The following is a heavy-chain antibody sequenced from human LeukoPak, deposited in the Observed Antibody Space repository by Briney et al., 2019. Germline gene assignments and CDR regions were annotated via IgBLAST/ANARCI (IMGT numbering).Heavy chain of an antibody. CDR2: ISGHGDST. D-gene: IGHD1-26*01. V-gene: IGHV3-23*01. CDR1: GFTFSSYG. Sequence: GGSLRLSCAASGFTFSSYGMHWVRQAPGKGLEWVSGISGHGDSTFYASSVKGRFTISRDNSKNTLYLQMNSLRAEDTAVYYCAKEVEPRDYWGQGTLVTVSS. CDR3: AKEVEPRDY. J-gene: IGHJ4*02.